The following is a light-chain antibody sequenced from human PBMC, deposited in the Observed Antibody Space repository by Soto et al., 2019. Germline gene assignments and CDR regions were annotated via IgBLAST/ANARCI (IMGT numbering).Light chain of an antibody. CDR2: GAS. Sequence: EILMTQSPATLSVSPGERATLSCGASQSVSSNLAWYQQKPGQAHRLLIYGASTRATGIPARFSGSGSGTEFNLTISSLQSEDFAVYYCQQYNNWTPITFGQGTRWRL. CDR3: QQYNNWTPIT. J-gene: IGKJ5*01. V-gene: IGKV3-15*01. CDR1: QSVSSN.